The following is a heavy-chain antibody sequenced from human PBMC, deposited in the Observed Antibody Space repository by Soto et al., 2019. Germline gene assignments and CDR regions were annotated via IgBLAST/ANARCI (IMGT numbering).Heavy chain of an antibody. Sequence: QITLQESGPTLVKPTQTLTLTCTLSGFSLSTSGVGVGWIRQSPGKALECLAVIYWDDVKHYSPSLARRLTITKDASEIEVVLTMTNMDPVDTATYYCARKGAGDYALDYWGQGILVTFSS. D-gene: IGHD4-17*01. CDR2: IYWDDVK. CDR3: ARKGAGDYALDY. J-gene: IGHJ4*02. CDR1: GFSLSTSGVG. V-gene: IGHV2-5*02.